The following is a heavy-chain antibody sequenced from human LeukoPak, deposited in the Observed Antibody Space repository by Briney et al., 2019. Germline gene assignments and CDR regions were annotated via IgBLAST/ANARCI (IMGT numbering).Heavy chain of an antibody. J-gene: IGHJ4*02. CDR3: ASTVVVAAEFDY. CDR2: ISSSSSYI. Sequence: GGSLRLSCAASGFTFSSYSMNWVRQAPGKGLEWVSSISSSSSYIYYADSVKGRFTISRDNAKNSLYLQMNSLRAEDTAVYYCASTVVVAAEFDYWGQGTLVTVSS. CDR1: GFTFSSYS. D-gene: IGHD2-15*01. V-gene: IGHV3-21*01.